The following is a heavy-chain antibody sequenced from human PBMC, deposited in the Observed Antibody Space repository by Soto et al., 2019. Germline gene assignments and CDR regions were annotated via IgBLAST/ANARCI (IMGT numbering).Heavy chain of an antibody. D-gene: IGHD1-26*01. V-gene: IGHV4-61*01. CDR1: GGSVSSGSYY. J-gene: IGHJ4*02. Sequence: SETLCLTCTVSGGSVSSGSYYWSWIRQPPGKGLEWIGYISYSGSTKYNPSLKSRVTMSVDSSKNQFSLKLSSVTAADTAVYYCARDQSGSYYGFDYWGQGTLVTVSS. CDR2: ISYSGST. CDR3: ARDQSGSYYGFDY.